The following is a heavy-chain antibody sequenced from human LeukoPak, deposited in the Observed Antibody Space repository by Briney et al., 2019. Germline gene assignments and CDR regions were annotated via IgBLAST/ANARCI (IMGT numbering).Heavy chain of an antibody. CDR1: GFTFRSYG. Sequence: GGSLRLSCAASGFTFRSYGMSWVRQAPGKGPEWVSAISGSGGSTYYADSVKGRFTISRDNSKNTLYLQMNRLRAEDTAVYYCAKDLYSSTWPYYFDYWGQGTLVTVSS. V-gene: IGHV3-23*01. CDR2: ISGSGGST. J-gene: IGHJ4*02. D-gene: IGHD6-13*01. CDR3: AKDLYSSTWPYYFDY.